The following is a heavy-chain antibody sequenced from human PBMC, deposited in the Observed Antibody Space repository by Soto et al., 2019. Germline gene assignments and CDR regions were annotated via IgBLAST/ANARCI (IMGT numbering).Heavy chain of an antibody. J-gene: IGHJ4*02. CDR2: IYSSGST. D-gene: IGHD6-19*01. CDR1: GGSISSYY. Sequence: PPETLSLTCSVSGGSISSYYWTWIRQPPGKGLEWIGYIYSSGSTNYNPSLKSRVTISVDTSKNEVSLKLTSVTAADTAIYYCARFSGWYSAFDYWGQGTPVTVSS. CDR3: ARFSGWYSAFDY. V-gene: IGHV4-59*01.